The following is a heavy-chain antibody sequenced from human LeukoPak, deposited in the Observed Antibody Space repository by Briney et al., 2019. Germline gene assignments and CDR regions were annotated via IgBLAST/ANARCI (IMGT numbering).Heavy chain of an antibody. D-gene: IGHD2-21*01. J-gene: IGHJ4*02. V-gene: IGHV3-30*02. CDR2: IRYDGGEN. Sequence: PGGSLRLSCAASGFTLSNAWMNWVRQAPGKGLEWVAFIRYDGGENFYADFAKGRFTISRDNSKNTLSLQLNTLRAEDTALYYCAKDGDDCIDYWGPGTLVTVAS. CDR1: GFTLSNAW. CDR3: AKDGDDCIDY.